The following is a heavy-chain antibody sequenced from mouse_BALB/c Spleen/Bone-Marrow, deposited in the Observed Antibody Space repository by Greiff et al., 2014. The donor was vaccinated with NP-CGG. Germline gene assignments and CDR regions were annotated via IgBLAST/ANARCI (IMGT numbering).Heavy chain of an antibody. J-gene: IGHJ4*01. CDR1: GYTFTSYW. Sequence: QVQLHQSGAELVRPGASVKLSCKASGYTFTSYWMNWVKQRPEQGLEWIGRIDPYDSETHYNQKFKDKAILTVDKSSSTAYMQLSSLTSEDSAVYYCARRRGTMITTRDAMDYWGQGTSVTVSS. CDR2: IDPYDSET. CDR3: ARRRGTMITTRDAMDY. D-gene: IGHD2-4*01. V-gene: IGHV1-52*01.